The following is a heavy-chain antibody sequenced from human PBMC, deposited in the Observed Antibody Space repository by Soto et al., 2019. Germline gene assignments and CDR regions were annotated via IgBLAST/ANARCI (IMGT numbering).Heavy chain of an antibody. CDR3: GRGGIAARHPIDY. Sequence: SETLSLTCTVSGGSISSYYWSWIRQPPGKGLEWIGYIYYSGSTNYNPSLKSRVTISVDTSKNQFSLKLSSVTAADTAVYYCGRGGIAARHPIDYWGQGTLVTVSS. V-gene: IGHV4-59*01. CDR2: IYYSGST. J-gene: IGHJ4*02. CDR1: GGSISSYY. D-gene: IGHD6-6*01.